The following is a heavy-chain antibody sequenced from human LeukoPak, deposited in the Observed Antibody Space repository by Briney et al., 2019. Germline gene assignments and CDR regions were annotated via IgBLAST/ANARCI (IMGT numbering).Heavy chain of an antibody. J-gene: IGHJ4*02. Sequence: PSETLSLTCTVSGGSISSGSYYWSWIRQPAGKGLEWIGRIYTSGSTYYNPSLKSRVTISVDTSKNQFSLKLSSVTAADTAVYYCAVVGPKRVTPNYWGQGTLVTVSS. CDR2: IYTSGST. V-gene: IGHV4-61*02. CDR3: AVVGPKRVTPNY. D-gene: IGHD2-15*01. CDR1: GGSISSGSYY.